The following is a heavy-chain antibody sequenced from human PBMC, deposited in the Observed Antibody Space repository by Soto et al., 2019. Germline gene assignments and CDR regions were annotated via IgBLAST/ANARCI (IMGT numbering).Heavy chain of an antibody. J-gene: IGHJ4*02. V-gene: IGHV4-4*07. CDR2: FSLSGTT. D-gene: IGHD2-8*02. CDR1: GASITGTSY. CDR3: ARGMTPPGAPAWYYFDS. Sequence: SETLSLTCTVSGASITGTSYWSWIRQPAGKGLEWIGRFSLSGTTNYNPSLRSRVTMSEDVSKNQFSLRLTSVTAADTALYYCARGMTPPGAPAWYYFDSWGQGTLVTVSS.